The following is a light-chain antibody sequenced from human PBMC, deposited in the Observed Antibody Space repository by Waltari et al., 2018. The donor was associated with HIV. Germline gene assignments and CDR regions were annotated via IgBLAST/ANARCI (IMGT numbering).Light chain of an antibody. CDR3: QQYDDSPLT. V-gene: IGKV1-33*01. CDR2: DAS. CDR1: RDISNY. Sequence: DIQMTQSPSSMSASVGERVTITCQASRDISNYLNWYQQKPGKAPKLLIYDASNLETGVPSRFSGSGSGTDFTFTISSLQPEDIATYYCQQYDDSPLTFGGGTKVEIK. J-gene: IGKJ4*01.